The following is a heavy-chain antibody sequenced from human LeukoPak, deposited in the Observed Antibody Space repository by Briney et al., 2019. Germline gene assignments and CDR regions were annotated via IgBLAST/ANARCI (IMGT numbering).Heavy chain of an antibody. J-gene: IGHJ4*02. V-gene: IGHV1-3*01. CDR1: GYSLSHYA. Sequence: ASVKVSCKASGYSLSHYAMHWVRQAPGQGLEWMGWIHGGNGNPRYSEKFQGRLTITRDTSASTVYMEMSSLRWEDTAVYYCAREGVGASFVDYWGQGTLVTVSS. D-gene: IGHD2-15*01. CDR2: IHGGNGNP. CDR3: AREGVGASFVDY.